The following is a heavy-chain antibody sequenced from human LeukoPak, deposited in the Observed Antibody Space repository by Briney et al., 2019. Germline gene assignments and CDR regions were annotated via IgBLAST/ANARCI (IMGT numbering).Heavy chain of an antibody. Sequence: HPGGSLRLSCAASGFTFSSYWMSWVRQAPGKGLEWVANIKQDGSEKYYVDSVKGRFTISRDNAKNSLYLQMNSLRAEDTAVYYCARGIYGGSYYTGDYWGQGTLVTVSS. J-gene: IGHJ4*02. CDR3: ARGIYGGSYYTGDY. CDR2: IKQDGSEK. V-gene: IGHV3-7*03. D-gene: IGHD1-26*01. CDR1: GFTFSSYW.